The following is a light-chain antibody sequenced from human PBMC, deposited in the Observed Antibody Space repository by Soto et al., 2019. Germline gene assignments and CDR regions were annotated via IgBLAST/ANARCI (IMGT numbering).Light chain of an antibody. V-gene: IGKV3-15*01. Sequence: EVMMKQSASTLSVSPGERATLSCRASQSVSSNFAWYQQKPGQAPRLLIYDASTRATGIPARFSGSGSGTEFTLTISSLQSEDFAVYYCQQYKKWPRTFGHGSKVDIK. CDR1: QSVSSN. J-gene: IGKJ1*01. CDR3: QQYKKWPRT. CDR2: DAS.